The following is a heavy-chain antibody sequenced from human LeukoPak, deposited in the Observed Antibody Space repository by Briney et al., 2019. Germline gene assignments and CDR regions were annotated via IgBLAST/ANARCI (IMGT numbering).Heavy chain of an antibody. Sequence: SQTLSLTCAISGDSVSSNSAAWNWIRQSPSRGLEWLGRTYYRSKWYNDYAVSVKSRITINPDTSKNQFSLQLNSVTPEDTAVYYCARSPVHYYGSGSYYTNFDYWGQGTLVTVSS. J-gene: IGHJ4*02. V-gene: IGHV6-1*01. CDR3: ARSPVHYYGSGSYYTNFDY. D-gene: IGHD3-10*01. CDR2: TYYRSKWYN. CDR1: GDSVSSNSAA.